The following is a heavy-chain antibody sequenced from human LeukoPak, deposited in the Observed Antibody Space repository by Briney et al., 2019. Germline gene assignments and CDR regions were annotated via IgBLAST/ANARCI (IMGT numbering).Heavy chain of an antibody. V-gene: IGHV3-15*01. CDR1: GFTFSNAW. Sequence: TGGSLRLSYAASGFTFSNAWMSWVRQAPGKGLEWVGRIKSKTEGGTTDYAAPVKGRFSISRDDSKTTLFLQMNSLKSEDTAVYYCTTAPTVTTSPYQVWGQGTLVTVSS. J-gene: IGHJ4*02. CDR3: TTAPTVTTSPYQV. D-gene: IGHD4-17*01. CDR2: IKSKTEGGTT.